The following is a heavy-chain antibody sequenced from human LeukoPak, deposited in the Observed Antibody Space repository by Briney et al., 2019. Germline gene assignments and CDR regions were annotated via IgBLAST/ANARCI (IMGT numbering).Heavy chain of an antibody. J-gene: IGHJ4*02. CDR1: GFTVSSNY. CDR3: ARLLYYYDSSIYQRYFDY. V-gene: IGHV3-53*01. Sequence: GGSLRLSCAASGFTVSSNYMNWVRQAPEKGLEWVSIIYSGGNTHYPDSVKGRFTISRYNSQNTLYLQMNSLRPEDPAVYYCARLLYYYDSSIYQRYFDYWGQGTLVTVSS. CDR2: IYSGGNT. D-gene: IGHD3-22*01.